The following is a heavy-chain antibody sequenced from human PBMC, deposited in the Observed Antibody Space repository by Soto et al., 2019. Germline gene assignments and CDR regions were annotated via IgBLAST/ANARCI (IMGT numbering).Heavy chain of an antibody. Sequence: GGSLRLSCAASGFTFTRYSMNWVRQAPGKGLEWVSSISSTTNYIYYGDSMKGRFTISRDNAKNSLYPEMNSLRAEDTAVYYCARESEDLTSNFDYWGQGTLVTVSS. CDR1: GFTFTRYS. V-gene: IGHV3-21*06. J-gene: IGHJ4*02. CDR2: ISSTTNYI. CDR3: ARESEDLTSNFDY.